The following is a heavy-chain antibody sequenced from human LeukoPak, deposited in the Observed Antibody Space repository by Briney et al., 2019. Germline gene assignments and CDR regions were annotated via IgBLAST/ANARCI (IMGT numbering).Heavy chain of an antibody. Sequence: GGSLRLSCAASGFTFSSYSMNWVRQAPGKGLEWVSSISSSSSYIYYADSVKGRFTISRDNAKNSLYLQMNSLRAEDTAVYYCARDRSSNPHGSGWAWGQGTLVTVSS. V-gene: IGHV3-21*01. J-gene: IGHJ5*02. CDR1: GFTFSSYS. D-gene: IGHD6-19*01. CDR3: ARDRSSNPHGSGWA. CDR2: ISSSSSYI.